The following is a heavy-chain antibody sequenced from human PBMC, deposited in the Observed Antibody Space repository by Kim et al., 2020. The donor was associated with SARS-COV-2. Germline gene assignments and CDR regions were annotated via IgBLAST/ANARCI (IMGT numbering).Heavy chain of an antibody. CDR1: GFTFSNYI. Sequence: GGSLRLSCAASGFTFSNYIMTWVRQAPGKGLEWVSAISGSGGSAYYADSVKGRFTISRDNSKNTLYLQIDSLRVEDMAAYYCAKGISYFTSGSYALHIWGQGTMVTVSS. D-gene: IGHD3-10*01. CDR2: ISGSGGSA. J-gene: IGHJ3*02. V-gene: IGHV3-23*01. CDR3: AKGISYFTSGSYALHI.